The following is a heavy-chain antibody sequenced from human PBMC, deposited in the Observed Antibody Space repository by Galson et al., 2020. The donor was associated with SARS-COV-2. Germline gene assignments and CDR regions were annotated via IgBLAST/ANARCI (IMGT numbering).Heavy chain of an antibody. D-gene: IGHD4-4*01. CDR1: GYPFTGYY. CDR2: INPNSGGT. CDR3: SREEMTTTNSFDY. J-gene: IGHJ4*02. Sequence: ASVNVSCKTSGYPFTGYYIHWVRQAPGQGLEWMGWINPNSGGTEYAQRFQGRVTMTSDTSITTAYVEISSLRSDATAVYYCSREEMTTTNSFDYWGQGTLVTVSS. V-gene: IGHV1-2*02.